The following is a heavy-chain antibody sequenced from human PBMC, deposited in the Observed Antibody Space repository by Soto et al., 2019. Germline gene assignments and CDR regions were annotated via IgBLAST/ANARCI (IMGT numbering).Heavy chain of an antibody. CDR1: GFTFSSYS. D-gene: IGHD4-17*01. CDR2: ISSSRSTI. V-gene: IGHV3-48*01. J-gene: IGHJ6*03. Sequence: GGSLRLSCAASGFTFSSYSMNWVRQAPGKGLEWVSYISSSRSTIYYADSVKGRFTISRDNAKNSLCLQMNSLRAEDTAVYYCARDRATVTTSGNYYYYMDVWGKGTTVTVSS. CDR3: ARDRATVTTSGNYYYYMDV.